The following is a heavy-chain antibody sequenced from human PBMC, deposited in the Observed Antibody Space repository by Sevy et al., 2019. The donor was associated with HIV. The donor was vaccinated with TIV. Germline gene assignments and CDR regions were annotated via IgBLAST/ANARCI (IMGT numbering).Heavy chain of an antibody. D-gene: IGHD3-22*01. J-gene: IGHJ4*02. CDR1: GFTFSSYA. Sequence: GGYLRLSCAASGFTFSSYAMHCVRQAPGKGLEWVAVISYDGSNKYYADSVKGRFTISRDNSKNTLYLQMNSLRAEDTAVYYCARDLRYYDSKGSHDWGQGTLVTVSS. V-gene: IGHV3-30-3*01. CDR2: ISYDGSNK. CDR3: ARDLRYYDSKGSHD.